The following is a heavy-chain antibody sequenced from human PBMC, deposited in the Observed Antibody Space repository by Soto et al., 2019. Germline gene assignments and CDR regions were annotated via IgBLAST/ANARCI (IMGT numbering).Heavy chain of an antibody. CDR1: GFTFSNDW. D-gene: IGHD2-8*01. CDR2: INSKTDGGST. Sequence: GGSLRLSCAASGFTFSNDWMSWVRQAPGKGLEWVGRINSKTDGGSTDYAAPVKGRFTISRDDSKNTLNLQMNSLKTEDTAVYYCTTDLPYCTNGGGYINYYYYGMDVWGPGTPVIGAS. J-gene: IGHJ6*02. V-gene: IGHV3-15*01. CDR3: TTDLPYCTNGGGYINYYYYGMDV.